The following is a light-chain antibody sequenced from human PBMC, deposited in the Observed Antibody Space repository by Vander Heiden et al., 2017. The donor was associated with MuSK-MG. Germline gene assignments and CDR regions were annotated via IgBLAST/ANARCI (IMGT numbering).Light chain of an antibody. Sequence: QSALTQPPSVSGAPGQRVTISCTGSSSNIGAGYDVHWYQQLPGTDPKLLIYGNSNRPSGVPDRFSGSKSGTSASLDITGLQAEDEADYYCQSCDSSLSGEVFGTGTKVTVL. CDR2: GNS. CDR1: SSNIGAGYD. V-gene: IGLV1-40*01. J-gene: IGLJ1*01. CDR3: QSCDSSLSGEV.